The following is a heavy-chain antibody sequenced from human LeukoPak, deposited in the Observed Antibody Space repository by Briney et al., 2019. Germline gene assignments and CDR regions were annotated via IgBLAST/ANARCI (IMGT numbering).Heavy chain of an antibody. CDR1: GFTFSDYY. CDR3: ASASCGIAANCELFDY. J-gene: IGHJ4*02. Sequence: PGGSLRLSCAASGFTFSDYYMSWIRQAPGKGLEWVSYISSSGSTIYYADSVKGRFTISRDNAKNSLYLQMNSLRAEDTAVYYCASASCGIAANCELFDYWGQGTLVAVSS. D-gene: IGHD6-13*01. V-gene: IGHV3-11*01. CDR2: ISSSGSTI.